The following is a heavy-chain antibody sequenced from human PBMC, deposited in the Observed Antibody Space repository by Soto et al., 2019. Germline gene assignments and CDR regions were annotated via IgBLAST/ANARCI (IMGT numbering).Heavy chain of an antibody. Sequence: ASVKVSCKASGYTFTSYDVMWVRQATGQGLEWMGWVKPNSGNTDSAQKFQGRVTMTWDTSINTAYMELSSLRSEDTAVYYCARGYYATSGYYPIDFWGQGTLVTVSS. J-gene: IGHJ4*02. CDR1: GYTFTSYD. D-gene: IGHD3-22*01. CDR3: ARGYYATSGYYPIDF. V-gene: IGHV1-8*01. CDR2: VKPNSGNT.